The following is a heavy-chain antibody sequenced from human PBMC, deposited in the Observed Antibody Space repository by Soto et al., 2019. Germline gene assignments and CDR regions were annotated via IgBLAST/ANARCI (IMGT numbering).Heavy chain of an antibody. CDR2: INHSGST. J-gene: IGHJ3*02. D-gene: IGHD6-13*01. Sequence: PSETLSLTXAVYGGSFSGYYWSWIRQPPGKGLEWIGEINHSGSTSYNPSLKSRVTISVDTSKNQFSLKLSSVTAADTAVYYCAREQQHYAFDIWGQGTMVTVSS. CDR1: GGSFSGYY. CDR3: AREQQHYAFDI. V-gene: IGHV4-34*01.